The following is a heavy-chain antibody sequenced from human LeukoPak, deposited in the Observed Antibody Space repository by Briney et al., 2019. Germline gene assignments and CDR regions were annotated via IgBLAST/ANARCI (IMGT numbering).Heavy chain of an antibody. CDR1: GFSFSSYG. CDR2: ISGSGGST. CDR3: AGGYCSITSCYTDFDF. J-gene: IGHJ4*02. V-gene: IGHV3-23*01. D-gene: IGHD2-2*02. Sequence: GGSLRLSCAGSGFSFSSYGMSWVRQAPGKGLEWVSAISGSGGSTYYADSVKGRFTISRDNSKNTLYLQMNSLRAEDTAVYYCAGGYCSITSCYTDFDFWGRGTLVTVSS.